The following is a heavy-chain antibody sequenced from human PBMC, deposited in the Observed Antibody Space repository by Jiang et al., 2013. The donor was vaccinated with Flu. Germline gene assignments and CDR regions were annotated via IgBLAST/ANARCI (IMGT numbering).Heavy chain of an antibody. Sequence: QTLSLTCAISGDSVSSNSAAWNWIRQSPSRGLEWLGRTYYRSKWYNDYAVSVKSRITINPDTSKNQFSLQLNSVTPEDTAVYYCARGGNCSGGSCYSGDFDYWGQGTLVTVSS. J-gene: IGHJ4*02. CDR1: GDSVSSNSAA. CDR2: TYYRSKWYN. CDR3: ARGGNCSGGSCYSGDFDY. D-gene: IGHD2-15*01. V-gene: IGHV6-1*01.